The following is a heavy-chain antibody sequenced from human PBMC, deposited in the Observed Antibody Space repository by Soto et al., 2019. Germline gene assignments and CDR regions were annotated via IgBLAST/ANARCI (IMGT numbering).Heavy chain of an antibody. CDR2: INPRSGDT. Sequence: ASVKVSCKASGYTFIGYYIHWVRQAPGQGLEWMGRINPRSGDTTYAQKFQRRLTMTRDTSISTAYMELSSLRSDDTAVYYCGRDGVGATPLGWVVPWG. J-gene: IGHJ5*02. CDR3: GRDGVGATPLGWVVP. CDR1: GYTFIGYY. V-gene: IGHV1-2*06. D-gene: IGHD1-26*01.